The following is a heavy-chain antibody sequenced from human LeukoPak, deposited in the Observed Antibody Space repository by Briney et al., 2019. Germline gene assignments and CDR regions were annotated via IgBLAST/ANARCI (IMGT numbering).Heavy chain of an antibody. Sequence: SETLSLTCTVSGGSISSGSYCWSWIRQPAGKGLEWIGRIYTSGSTNYNPSLKSRVTISVDTSKNQFSLKLSSVTAADTAVYYCARGTETRYCSGGSCYRPYYYYYMDVWGKGTTVTVSS. D-gene: IGHD2-15*01. CDR3: ARGTETRYCSGGSCYRPYYYYYMDV. J-gene: IGHJ6*03. CDR2: IYTSGST. CDR1: GGSISSGSYC. V-gene: IGHV4-61*02.